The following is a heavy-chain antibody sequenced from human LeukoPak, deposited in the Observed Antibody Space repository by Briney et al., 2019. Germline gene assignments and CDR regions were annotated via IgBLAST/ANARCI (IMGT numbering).Heavy chain of an antibody. J-gene: IGHJ4*02. CDR1: GGSISCYY. CDR2: IYTSGST. V-gene: IGHV4-4*09. D-gene: IGHD3-3*01. Sequence: SETLSLTCTVSGGSISCYYWSWIRQPPGKGLEWIGYIYTSGSTNYNPSLKSRVTISVDTSKNQFSLKLSSVTAADTAVYYCARSPAITIFGVVSQFDYWGQGTLVTVSS. CDR3: ARSPAITIFGVVSQFDY.